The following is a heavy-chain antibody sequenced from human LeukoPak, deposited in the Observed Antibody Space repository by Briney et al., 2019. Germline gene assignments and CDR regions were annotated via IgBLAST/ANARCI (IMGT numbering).Heavy chain of an antibody. V-gene: IGHV3-74*01. D-gene: IGHD1-1*01. Sequence: GGSLRLSCAASGFTFSNYWLHWVRQAPGKGLVWVSGINNDGSRSSYADSVKGRFTISRDSAKNTVFLQMNTLSAEDTAVYYRTKGGTTLFDYWGRGALVTVSS. CDR2: INNDGSRS. J-gene: IGHJ4*02. CDR3: TKGGTTLFDY. CDR1: GFTFSNYW.